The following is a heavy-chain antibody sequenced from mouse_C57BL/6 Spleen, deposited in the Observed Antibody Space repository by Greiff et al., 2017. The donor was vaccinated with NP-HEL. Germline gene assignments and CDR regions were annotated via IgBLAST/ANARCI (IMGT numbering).Heavy chain of an antibody. CDR1: GYAFSSYW. D-gene: IGHD1-1*01. Sequence: QVQLQQSGAELVKPGASVKISCKASGYAFSSYWMNWVKQRPGKGLEWIGHIYPGDGDTNYNGKFKGKATLTADKSSSTAYMQLSSLTSEDSAVYCCARGNYGSSYFDYWGQGTTLTVSS. CDR3: ARGNYGSSYFDY. V-gene: IGHV1-80*01. CDR2: IYPGDGDT. J-gene: IGHJ2*01.